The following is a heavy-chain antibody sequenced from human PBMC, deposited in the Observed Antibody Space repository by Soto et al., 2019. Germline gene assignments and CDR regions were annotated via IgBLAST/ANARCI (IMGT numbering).Heavy chain of an antibody. D-gene: IGHD2-15*01. CDR2: INAGNGNT. CDR1: GYTFTSYA. J-gene: IGHJ4*02. V-gene: IGHV1-3*01. Sequence: QVQLVQSGAEVKKPGASVKVSCKASGYTFTSYAMHWVRQAPGQRLEWMGWINAGNGNTKYSQKFQGRVTITRDTAASTAYMELSNRRSEDTAVYYCARGPGGPDGPGDYWGQGTLVTVSS. CDR3: ARGPGGPDGPGDY.